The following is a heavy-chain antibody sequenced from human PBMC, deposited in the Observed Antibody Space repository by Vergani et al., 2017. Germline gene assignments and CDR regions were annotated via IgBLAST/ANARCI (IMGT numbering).Heavy chain of an antibody. J-gene: IGHJ6*02. D-gene: IGHD5-18*01. CDR3: ARDTAMVTYYYYYYGMDV. CDR1: GDSVSSNSGT. Sequence: QVQLQQSGPGLVKPSPTLSLTCAISGDSVSSNSGTWNWMRQSPSRGLEWLGRTYYRSKWYNDYAVSVKSRITINPDTSKNQFSLQLNSVTPEDTAVYYCARDTAMVTYYYYYYGMDVWGQGTTVTVSS. V-gene: IGHV6-1*01. CDR2: TYYRSKWYN.